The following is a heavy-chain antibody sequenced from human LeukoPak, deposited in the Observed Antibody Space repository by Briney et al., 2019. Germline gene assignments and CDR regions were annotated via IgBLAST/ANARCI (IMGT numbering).Heavy chain of an antibody. CDR2: INHSGST. CDR1: GGSFSGYY. CDR3: ARGRSPGIAAAAQEYYFDY. Sequence: SETLSLTCAVYGGSFSGYYWSWIRQPPGKGLEWIGEINHSGSTNYNPSLKSRVTISVDTSKNQFSLKLSSVTAADTAVYYCARGRSPGIAAAAQEYYFDYWGQGTLVTVSS. D-gene: IGHD6-13*01. J-gene: IGHJ4*02. V-gene: IGHV4-34*01.